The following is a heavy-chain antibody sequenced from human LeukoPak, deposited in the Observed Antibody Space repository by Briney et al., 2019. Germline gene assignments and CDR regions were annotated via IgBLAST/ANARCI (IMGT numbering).Heavy chain of an antibody. V-gene: IGHV5-51*01. CDR3: ARRKYYYDSSGYYPGLAYFDY. Sequence: GESLKISCKGSGYSFTSYWIGWVRQMPGKGLEWMGIIYPGDSDTRYSPSFQGQVTISADKSISTAYLQCSSLKASDTAMYYCARRKYYYDSSGYYPGLAYFDYWGQGTLVTVSS. CDR2: IYPGDSDT. J-gene: IGHJ4*02. D-gene: IGHD3-22*01. CDR1: GYSFTSYW.